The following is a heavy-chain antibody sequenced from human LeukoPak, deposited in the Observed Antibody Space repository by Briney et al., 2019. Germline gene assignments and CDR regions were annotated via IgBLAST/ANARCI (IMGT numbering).Heavy chain of an antibody. J-gene: IGHJ5*02. Sequence: SETLSLTCTVSGYSISSGYYWGWIRQPPGKGLEWIGSIYHSGSTYYNPSLKSRVTISVDTSKNQFSLKLSSVTAADTAVDYCARTNYALFDPWGQGTLVTVSS. D-gene: IGHD1-7*01. CDR3: ARTNYALFDP. CDR2: IYHSGST. V-gene: IGHV4-38-2*02. CDR1: GYSISSGYY.